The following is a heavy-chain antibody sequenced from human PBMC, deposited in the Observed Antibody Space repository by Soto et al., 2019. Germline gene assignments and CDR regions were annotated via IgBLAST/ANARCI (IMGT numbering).Heavy chain of an antibody. J-gene: IGHJ6*02. D-gene: IGHD6-19*01. Sequence: GEALKISCKGSGYSFTSYWIGWVRQMPGKGLEWMGIIYPGDSDTRYSPSFQDQVTISADKSISTAYLQWSSLKASDTAVYYCARDSPVGQWPPYGMDVWGQGTTVTVSS. CDR3: ARDSPVGQWPPYGMDV. V-gene: IGHV5-51*01. CDR2: IYPGDSDT. CDR1: GYSFTSYW.